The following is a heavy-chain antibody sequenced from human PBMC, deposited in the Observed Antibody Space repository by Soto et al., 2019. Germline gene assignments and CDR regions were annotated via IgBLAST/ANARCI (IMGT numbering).Heavy chain of an antibody. V-gene: IGHV1-18*01. J-gene: IGHJ6*02. D-gene: IGHD3-10*01. CDR2: ISAYNGNT. CDR1: GYTFTSYG. Sequence: QVQLVQSGAEVKKPGASVKVSCKASGYTFTSYGISWVRQAPGQGLEWMGWISAYNGNTNYAQKLQGRVTMTTDTXXSTADMELRSLRSDDTAVYYCAWFGEYRDYYGMDVWGQGTTVTVSS. CDR3: AWFGEYRDYYGMDV.